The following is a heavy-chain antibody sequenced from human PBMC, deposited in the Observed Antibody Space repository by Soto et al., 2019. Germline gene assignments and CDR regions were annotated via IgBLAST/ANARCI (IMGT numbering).Heavy chain of an antibody. CDR3: ARRTRLRSGTFDTKPENDY. V-gene: IGHV4-39*01. CDR1: GGSISSSSYY. CDR2: IYYSGST. J-gene: IGHJ4*02. Sequence: QLQLQESGPGLVKPSETLSLTCTVSGGSISSSSYYWGWIRQPPGKGLEWIGSIYYSGSTYYNPSLKSRVTISVDTSKNQFALKLSSVTSADTAVYYCARRTRLRSGTFDTKPENDYWGQGTLVTVSS. D-gene: IGHD3-10*01.